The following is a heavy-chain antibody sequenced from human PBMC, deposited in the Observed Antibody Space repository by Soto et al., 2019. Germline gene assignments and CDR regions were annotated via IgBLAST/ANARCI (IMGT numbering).Heavy chain of an antibody. CDR2: INDDGSRT. J-gene: IGHJ2*01. D-gene: IGHD3-3*01. CDR3: VKDHHDYDFWSGNPRGYFDL. V-gene: IGHV3-74*01. CDR1: GFTLSNFW. Sequence: GGSLRLSCAASGFTLSNFWMHWVRQVPGKGLVWVSRINDDGSRTKYADSVEGRLTISRDTAKNTLYLQMDSLRVEDTAVYYCVKDHHDYDFWSGNPRGYFDLWGRGTLVTVSS.